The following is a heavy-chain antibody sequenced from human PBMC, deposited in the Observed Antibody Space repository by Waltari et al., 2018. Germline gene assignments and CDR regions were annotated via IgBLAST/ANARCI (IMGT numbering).Heavy chain of an antibody. Sequence: QVQLVQSGAEVKKPGASVKVSCKASGYTFTGYYMHWVRQAPGQGLEWMGRINPNSGGTNYAQKFQGRVTMTRDTSISTAYMELSRLRSDDTAVYYCARVSPVQGVINGVFDYWGQGTLVTVSS. D-gene: IGHD3-10*01. CDR3: ARVSPVQGVINGVFDY. V-gene: IGHV1-2*06. CDR2: INPNSGGT. CDR1: GYTFTGYY. J-gene: IGHJ4*02.